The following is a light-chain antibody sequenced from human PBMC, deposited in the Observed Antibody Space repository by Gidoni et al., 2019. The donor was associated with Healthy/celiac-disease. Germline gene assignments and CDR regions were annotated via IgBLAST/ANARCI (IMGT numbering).Light chain of an antibody. CDR3: QQYNSYSPWT. J-gene: IGKJ1*01. Sequence: DIQMTQSPSTLSASVGDRVTITCRASQSISNWLAWYQKKPGKAPKLLIYDASSLESGVPSRFSGSGSGTEFTLTISSLQPDDFATYYCQQYNSYSPWTFGQGTKVEIK. CDR2: DAS. V-gene: IGKV1-5*01. CDR1: QSISNW.